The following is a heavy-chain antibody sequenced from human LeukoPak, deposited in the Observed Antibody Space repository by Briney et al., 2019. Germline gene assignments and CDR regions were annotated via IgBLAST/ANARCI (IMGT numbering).Heavy chain of an antibody. J-gene: IGHJ4*02. CDR2: ISSSSSYI. D-gene: IGHD6-13*01. Sequence: GGSLRLSCAASGFTFSSYSMNWVRQAPGKGLEWVSSISSSSSYIYYADSVKGRFTISRDNAKNSLYLQMNSLRAEDTAVYYCVRDWAAAGTSMDFDYWGQGTLVTVSS. CDR1: GFTFSSYS. V-gene: IGHV3-21*01. CDR3: VRDWAAAGTSMDFDY.